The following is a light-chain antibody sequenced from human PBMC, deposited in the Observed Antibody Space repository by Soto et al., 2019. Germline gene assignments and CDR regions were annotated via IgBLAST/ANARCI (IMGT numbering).Light chain of an antibody. CDR2: GAS. CDR3: QQYKSWRQIT. Sequence: EIVMTQSPATLSLSPGERATLSCRASQSSSSKVGWYQQRPGQAPRLLMYGASTRATGIPVRFSGSGSGTEFTLTISSLESEDSAGYSCQQYKSWRQITFGQLKSLEIQ. V-gene: IGKV3-15*01. CDR1: QSSSSK. J-gene: IGKJ5*01.